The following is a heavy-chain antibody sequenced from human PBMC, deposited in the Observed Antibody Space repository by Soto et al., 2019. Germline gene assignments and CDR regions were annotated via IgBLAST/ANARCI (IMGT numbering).Heavy chain of an antibody. J-gene: IGHJ6*02. CDR2: IDTSGTT. D-gene: IGHD3-10*01. CDR1: GGSISSYY. Sequence: SETLSLTCTVSGGSISSYYCSWIRQSAGKGLEWIGRIDTSGTTNYNPSLKSRVTMSVDASKNQFSLNLSSVTAADTAVYYCARGPRGYVYYHGMDVWGQGAQVTVSS. V-gene: IGHV4-4*07. CDR3: ARGPRGYVYYHGMDV.